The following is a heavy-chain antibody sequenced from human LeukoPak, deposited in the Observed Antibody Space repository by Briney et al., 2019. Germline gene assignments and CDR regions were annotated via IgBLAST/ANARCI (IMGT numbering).Heavy chain of an antibody. CDR3: ARHLYSGYDFGY. V-gene: IGHV4-39*01. D-gene: IGHD5-12*01. Sequence: PSETLSLTCTVSGGSSSSSSYYWGWIRQPPGKILEWIGSMYYSGGSYYNPSLKSRVTISVDTSKNQFSLNLSSVTAADTAVYYCARHLYSGYDFGYWGQGTLVTVSS. CDR2: MYYSGGS. J-gene: IGHJ4*02. CDR1: GGSSSSSSYY.